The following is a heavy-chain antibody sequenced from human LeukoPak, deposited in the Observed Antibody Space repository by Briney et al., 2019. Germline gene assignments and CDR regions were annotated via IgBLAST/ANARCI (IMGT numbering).Heavy chain of an antibody. CDR1: GFTYS. J-gene: IGHJ6*03. D-gene: IGHD1-26*01. CDR3: AAWDPNFYYMDV. V-gene: IGHV3-23*01. CDR2: ISASGGGT. Sequence: GSLRLSCAISGFTYSMSWVRQAPGKGLEWVSSISASGGGTHYAGSVKGRFTISRDNSKKTMYLQMNSLRVDDTAKYFCAAWDPNFYYMDVWGKGTTVTVSS.